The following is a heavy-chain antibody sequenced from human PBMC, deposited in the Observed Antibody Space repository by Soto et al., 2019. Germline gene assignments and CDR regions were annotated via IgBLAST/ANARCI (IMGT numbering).Heavy chain of an antibody. V-gene: IGHV4-59*01. D-gene: IGHD1-26*01. CDR2: IYHSGTT. CDR1: GDSITGSY. J-gene: IGHJ4*02. CDR3: ARDMPYAAGSLAGCDY. Sequence: SLTCTVSGDSITGSYWSWIRQPPGKTLGWIAYIYHSGTTTYNPSLKSRVSISVDTSKNQFSLRLTSVIAADTAVYYCARDMPYAAGSLAGCDYWGQGSLVTVSS.